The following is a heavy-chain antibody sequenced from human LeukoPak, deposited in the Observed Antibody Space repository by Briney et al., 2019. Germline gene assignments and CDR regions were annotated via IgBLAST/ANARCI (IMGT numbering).Heavy chain of an antibody. Sequence: KPSETLSLTCTVSGVSISTSSYYWGWIRQPPGKGLEWIGTIYYTGSTYYNPSLQSRVTLSVDTSENQFSLKLRSVTAADTAVYHCVCCYANEFDYWGQGTLVTVSS. CDR1: GVSISTSSYY. V-gene: IGHV4-39*01. CDR2: IYYTGST. CDR3: VCCYANEFDY. J-gene: IGHJ4*02. D-gene: IGHD2-15*01.